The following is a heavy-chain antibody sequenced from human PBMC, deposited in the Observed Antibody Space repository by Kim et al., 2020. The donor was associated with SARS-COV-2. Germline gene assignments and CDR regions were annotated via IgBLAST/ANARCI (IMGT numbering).Heavy chain of an antibody. CDR2: IRSKAYGGTT. CDR1: GFTFGDYA. J-gene: IGHJ5*02. Sequence: GGSLRLSCTASGFTFGDYAMSWFRQAPGKGLEWVGFIRSKAYGGTTEYAASVKGRFTISRDDSKSIAYLQMNSLKTEDTAVYYCTRARGLRYFDWLLSGGGFDPWGQGTLVTVSS. D-gene: IGHD3-9*01. V-gene: IGHV3-49*03. CDR3: TRARGLRYFDWLLSGGGFDP.